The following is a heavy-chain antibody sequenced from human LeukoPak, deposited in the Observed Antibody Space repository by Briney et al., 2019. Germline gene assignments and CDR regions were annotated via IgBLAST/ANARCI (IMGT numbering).Heavy chain of an antibody. CDR3: ARVNGGNLLDY. Sequence: PGGSLRLSCAASGFTVGSNYMSWVRQAPGKGLEWVSVIYSGGSTYYADSVKGRFTISRDNSKNTLYLQMNSLRAEDTAVYYCARVNGGNLLDYWGQGTLVTVSS. CDR2: IYSGGST. D-gene: IGHD2-21*01. V-gene: IGHV3-53*01. J-gene: IGHJ4*02. CDR1: GFTVGSNY.